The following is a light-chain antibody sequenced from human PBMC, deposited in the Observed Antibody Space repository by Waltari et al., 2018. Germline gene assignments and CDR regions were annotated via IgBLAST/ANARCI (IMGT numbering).Light chain of an antibody. CDR3: HQYTNVPFT. CDR2: WAS. Sequence: ESVMTQSTYALAVSLGGGATIRCTTSQSVLARTNNKNDLAWLHQKPGQPPRVLVYWASSRESGVPDRFSGSGSETDFTLTINRLQAEDVGTYFCHQYTNVPFTFGQGTKLEL. V-gene: IGKV4-1*01. J-gene: IGKJ2*01. CDR1: QSVLARTNNKND.